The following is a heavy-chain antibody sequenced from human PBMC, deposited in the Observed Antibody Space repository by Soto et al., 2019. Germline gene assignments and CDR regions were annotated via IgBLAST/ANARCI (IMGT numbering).Heavy chain of an antibody. V-gene: IGHV4-4*07. CDR3: VKDSKSSSGCN. Sequence: SETLSLTCSVSGASISSYYWSWIRQPAGKGLEWIGRIYVSVILNYNPSLKSRVTMSGDTSKNQFSLKLSSVTAADTAVYFCVKDSKSSSGCNWGQGALVNVSA. CDR1: GASISSYY. J-gene: IGHJ4*02. CDR2: IYVSVIL. D-gene: IGHD6-19*01.